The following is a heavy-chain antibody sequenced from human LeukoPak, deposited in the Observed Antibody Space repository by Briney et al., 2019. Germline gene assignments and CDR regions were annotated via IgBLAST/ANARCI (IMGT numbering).Heavy chain of an antibody. CDR1: GFTFSSYS. J-gene: IGHJ3*02. CDR3: AREIGGSYSARAFDI. V-gene: IGHV3-48*01. CDR2: ISSSSSTI. Sequence: PGGSLRLSCAASGFTFSSYSMNWVRQAPGKGLEWVSYISSSSSTIYYADSVKGRFTISRDNAKNSLYLQMNSLRAEDTAVYYCAREIGGSYSARAFDIWGQGTMVTVSS. D-gene: IGHD1-26*01.